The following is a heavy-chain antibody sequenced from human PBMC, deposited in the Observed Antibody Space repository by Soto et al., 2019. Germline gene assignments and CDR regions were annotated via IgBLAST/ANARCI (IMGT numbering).Heavy chain of an antibody. CDR3: AHYSSTSSFDY. CDR2: IYWDDDK. D-gene: IGHD6-13*01. CDR1: GFSLSTSGMG. Sequence: SGPTLVNPTQTFTLACTFSGFSLSTSGMGVGWIRQPPGKALEWLALIYWDDDKRYSPSLKSRLTITKDTSKNQVVLTMTNMDPVGTATYYCAHYSSTSSFDYWGQGTLVTVSS. J-gene: IGHJ4*02. V-gene: IGHV2-5*02.